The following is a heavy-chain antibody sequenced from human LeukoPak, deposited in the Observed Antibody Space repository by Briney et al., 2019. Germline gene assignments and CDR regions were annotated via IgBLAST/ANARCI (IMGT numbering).Heavy chain of an antibody. D-gene: IGHD4-17*01. J-gene: IGHJ4*02. Sequence: SETLSLTCTVSGGSISSYYWSWIRQPPGKGLEWIGYIYYSGSTNYNPSLKSRVTISVDTSKNQFSLKLSSVAAADTAVYYCASWRITTGYFDYWGQGTLVTVSS. CDR2: IYYSGST. CDR1: GGSISSYY. V-gene: IGHV4-59*08. CDR3: ASWRITTGYFDY.